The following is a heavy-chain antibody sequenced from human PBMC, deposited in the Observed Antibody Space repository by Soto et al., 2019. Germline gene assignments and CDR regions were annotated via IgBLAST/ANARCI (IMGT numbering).Heavy chain of an antibody. V-gene: IGHV1-18*01. D-gene: IGHD1-26*01. Sequence: QVGLVQSGPEVRKPGASVNVSCKASGYTFSTYGISWVRQAPGQGLEWMGWISAYNHYTNYAQKLQGRVTMTTDTSTNTACMELRSLRSGDTAMYFCARVGPSREVPYPFEYWGQGTLVTVSS. CDR2: ISAYNHYT. CDR1: GYTFSTYG. CDR3: ARVGPSREVPYPFEY. J-gene: IGHJ4*02.